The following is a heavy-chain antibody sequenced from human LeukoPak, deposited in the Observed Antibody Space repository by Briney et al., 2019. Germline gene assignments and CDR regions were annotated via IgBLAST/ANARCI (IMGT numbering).Heavy chain of an antibody. V-gene: IGHV1-24*01. CDR2: FDPEDGET. J-gene: IGHJ5*02. CDR1: GYTLTELS. CDR3: ARSQGIAAAEGFDP. Sequence: ASVKVSCKVSGYTLTELSMHWVRQAPGKGLEWMGGFDPEDGETIYAQKFQGRVTMTEDTSTDTAYMELSSLRSEDTAVYYCARSQGIAAAEGFDPWGQGTLVTVSS. D-gene: IGHD6-13*01.